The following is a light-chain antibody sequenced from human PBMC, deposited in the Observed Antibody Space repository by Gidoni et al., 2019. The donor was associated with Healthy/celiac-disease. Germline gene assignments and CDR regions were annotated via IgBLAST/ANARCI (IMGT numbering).Light chain of an antibody. CDR2: AAS. Sequence: DIQITQSPSSLSASVGDSVTITCRASQSISSYLNWYQQKPGKAPKLLSYAASRLQSGVPSRLSGSGSGTDFTLTISSLQPEDFATYYCQQSYSTPRTFGQGTKVEIK. J-gene: IGKJ1*01. CDR1: QSISSY. V-gene: IGKV1-39*01. CDR3: QQSYSTPRT.